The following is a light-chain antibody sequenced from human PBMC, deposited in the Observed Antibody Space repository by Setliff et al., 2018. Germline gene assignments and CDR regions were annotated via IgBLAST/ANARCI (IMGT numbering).Light chain of an antibody. CDR1: QSVDSSD. CDR2: AAS. CDR3: QQYGNSPWT. Sequence: EIVLTQSPGTLNLSPGERATVSCRASQSVDSSDFAWYQQKPGRAPRLLIYAASNRATGIPDRISGSGSGTDFSLTISRLEPEDFAVYYCQQYGNSPWTFGQGTKVDIK. J-gene: IGKJ1*01. V-gene: IGKV3-20*01.